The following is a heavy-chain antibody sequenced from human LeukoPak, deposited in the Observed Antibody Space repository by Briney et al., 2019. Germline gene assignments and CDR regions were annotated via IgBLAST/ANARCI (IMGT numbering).Heavy chain of an antibody. CDR2: IKPDRNDK. V-gene: IGHV3-7*03. CDR3: TTSDCEY. CDR1: GFTFSIHW. J-gene: IGHJ4*02. Sequence: GGSLRLSCVASGFTFSIHWMTWVRQAPGKGLEWVATIKPDRNDKFFVDSVKGRFTISRDNAKTSLFLQMNSLRAEDTAIYYCTTSDCEYWGQGALVTVSS.